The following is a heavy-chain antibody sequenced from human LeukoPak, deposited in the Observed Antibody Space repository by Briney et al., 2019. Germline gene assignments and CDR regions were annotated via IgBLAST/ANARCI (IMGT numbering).Heavy chain of an antibody. CDR3: ARDETHFYGSGSSNWFDP. CDR1: GGSISGYY. Sequence: SETLSLTCGVSGGSISGYYWSWIRQPPGKGLEWIGYIYYSGTTIYNPSLKSRLTISLDTSKNQFSLNLSSVTAADTAVYYCARDETHFYGSGSSNWFDPWGQGILVTVS. CDR2: IYYSGTT. J-gene: IGHJ5*02. D-gene: IGHD3-10*01. V-gene: IGHV4-59*12.